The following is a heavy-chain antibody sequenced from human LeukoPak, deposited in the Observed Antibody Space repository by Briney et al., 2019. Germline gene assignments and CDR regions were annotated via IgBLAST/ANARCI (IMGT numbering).Heavy chain of an antibody. J-gene: IGHJ4*02. D-gene: IGHD5-18*01. CDR1: GGTFSSYA. CDR2: IIPILGIA. CDR3: AITLDTAMDDLVDY. Sequence: GASVKVSCKASGGTFSSYAISWVRQAPGQGLEWMGRIIPILGIANYAQKFQGRVTITADKSTSTAYMELSSLRSEDTAVHYCAITLDTAMDDLVDYWGQGTLVTVSS. V-gene: IGHV1-69*04.